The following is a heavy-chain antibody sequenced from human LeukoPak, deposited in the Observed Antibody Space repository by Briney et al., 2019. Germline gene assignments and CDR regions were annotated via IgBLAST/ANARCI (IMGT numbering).Heavy chain of an antibody. CDR3: SGRTYSNYFFVY. CDR1: GFTLRDYY. D-gene: IGHD4-11*01. V-gene: IGHV3-11*01. Sequence: PGGSLRLSCVASGFTLRDYYMNWIRQAAGKGLEWVAYISRSSDKKFYADSAKGRVTISRDNAKNSLYLQMNRLRAEDTAVYCFSGRTYSNYFFVYWGQGTLVTVSS. CDR2: ISRSSDKK. J-gene: IGHJ4*02.